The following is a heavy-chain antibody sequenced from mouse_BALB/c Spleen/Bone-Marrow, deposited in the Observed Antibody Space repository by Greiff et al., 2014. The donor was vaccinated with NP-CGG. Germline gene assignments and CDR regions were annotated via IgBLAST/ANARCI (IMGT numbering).Heavy chain of an antibody. V-gene: IGHV1-15*01. D-gene: IGHD2-14*01. J-gene: IGHJ4*01. CDR2: IDPETGGT. CDR3: RAYYRYDGYAMDY. Sequence: VKLMESGAELVRPGAPVTLSCKASGYTFTDYEMHWVKQTPVHGLEWIGAIDPETGGTAYNQKFKGKATLTADKSSSTAYMELRSLTSEDSAVYYCRAYYRYDGYAMDYWGQGTSVTVSS. CDR1: GYTFTDYE.